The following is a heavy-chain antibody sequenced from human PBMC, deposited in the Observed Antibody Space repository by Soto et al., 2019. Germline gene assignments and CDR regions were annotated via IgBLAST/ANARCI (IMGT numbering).Heavy chain of an antibody. D-gene: IGHD3-22*01. CDR3: ARGVSVPSYCYDSSGDYNWFDP. CDR2: INPNSGGT. J-gene: IGHJ5*02. Sequence: ASLKFSCKASGYTFTGYYMHWVRQGPGRGLEWMGWINPNSGGTNYAQKFQGWVTMTRDTSISTAYMELSRLRSDDTAVYYCARGVSVPSYCYDSSGDYNWFDPWGQGTLVTVSS. V-gene: IGHV1-2*04. CDR1: GYTFTGYY.